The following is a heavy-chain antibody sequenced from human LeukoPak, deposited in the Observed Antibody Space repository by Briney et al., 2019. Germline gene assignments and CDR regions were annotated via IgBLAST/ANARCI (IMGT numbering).Heavy chain of an antibody. J-gene: IGHJ4*02. V-gene: IGHV3-9*01. CDR2: ITWNRDKI. CDR3: ARVGIYGVVVAATNY. D-gene: IGHD2-15*01. Sequence: PGGSLRLSCTVSGFTFDDYAMHWVRHTPGKGLEWVSGITWNRDKIGYGDSVKGRFTISRDNVKNVLYLQMNSLRPEDTALYYCARVGIYGVVVAATNYWGQGTLVTVSS. CDR1: GFTFDDYA.